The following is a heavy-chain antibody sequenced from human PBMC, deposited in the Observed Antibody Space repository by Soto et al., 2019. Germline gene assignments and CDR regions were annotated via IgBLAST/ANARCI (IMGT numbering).Heavy chain of an antibody. D-gene: IGHD3-22*01. CDR1: GGTFSNYG. CDR2: IIPIFGTA. CDR3: ARDATLYDTTAYYYLY. J-gene: IGHJ4*02. V-gene: IGHV1-69*01. Sequence: QVHLVQSGAEVKKPGSSVKVSCKASGGTFSNYGVNWVRQAPGQGLEWMGGIIPIFGTANYAQKFQGRVTITAEDSTRTAYMELSSLRSEDTAVYYCARDATLYDTTAYYYLYWGQGTLVTVSS.